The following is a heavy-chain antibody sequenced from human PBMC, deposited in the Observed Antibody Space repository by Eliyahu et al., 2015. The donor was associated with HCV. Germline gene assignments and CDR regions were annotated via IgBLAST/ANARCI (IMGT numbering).Heavy chain of an antibody. CDR2: ISDGEGT. D-gene: IGHD3-22*01. CDR1: GGSFSGCC. J-gene: IGHJ4*02. V-gene: IGHV4-34*01. Sequence: QVQLHQWGAGLLKPSETLSLTCAVYGGSFSGCCWSWIRQPPGKGPEGIGEISDGEGTNYNPSLKSRVTISLDTSKNQFSLKVRSVTAADTAVYYCARGEDSRKTGYWGQGTLVTVSS. CDR3: ARGEDSRKTGY.